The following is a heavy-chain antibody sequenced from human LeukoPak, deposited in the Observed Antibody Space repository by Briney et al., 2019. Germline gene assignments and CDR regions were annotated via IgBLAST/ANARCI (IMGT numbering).Heavy chain of an antibody. V-gene: IGHV4-61*02. CDR1: GGSISSGSYY. J-gene: IGHJ3*02. Sequence: TSETLSLTCTVSGGSISSGSYYWSWIRQPAGKGLEWIGRIYTSGSTNYNPSLKSRVSISVDTSKNQFSLKLSSVTAADTAVYSCASQTVYCSSTSCPGAFDIWGQGTMVTVSS. CDR3: ASQTVYCSSTSCPGAFDI. D-gene: IGHD2-2*01. CDR2: IYTSGST.